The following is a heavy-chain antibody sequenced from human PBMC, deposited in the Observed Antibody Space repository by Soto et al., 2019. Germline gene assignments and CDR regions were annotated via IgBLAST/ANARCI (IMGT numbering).Heavy chain of an antibody. J-gene: IGHJ4*02. Sequence: QITLKESGPTVVNPTQTLTLTCTVSGFSLSTSRVGVGWIRQPPGKALEWLAVIYWDDAKTYRPSLKSRLTITKDTSKNQVALTMTNMDPVDTATYYCAHAYGGRSLYWGQGTLVTVSS. CDR3: AHAYGGRSLY. D-gene: IGHD1-26*01. CDR1: GFSLSTSRVG. CDR2: IYWDDAK. V-gene: IGHV2-5*02.